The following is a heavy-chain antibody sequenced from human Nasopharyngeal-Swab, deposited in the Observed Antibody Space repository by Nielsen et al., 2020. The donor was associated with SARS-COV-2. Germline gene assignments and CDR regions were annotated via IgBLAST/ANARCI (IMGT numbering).Heavy chain of an antibody. CDR2: IDWDDDK. D-gene: IGHD6-19*01. CDR3: ARTSTLTTYSSGWNDAFDI. Sequence: WIRQPPGKALEWLARIDWDDDKFYSTSLKTRLTISKDTSKNQVALTMTNMDPVDTATYYCARTSTLTTYSSGWNDAFDIWGQGTMVNVSS. J-gene: IGHJ3*02. V-gene: IGHV2-70*04.